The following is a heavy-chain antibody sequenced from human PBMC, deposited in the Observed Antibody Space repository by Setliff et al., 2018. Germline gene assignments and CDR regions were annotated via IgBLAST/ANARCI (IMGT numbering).Heavy chain of an antibody. CDR2: IHDSGNPT. J-gene: IGHJ4*02. V-gene: IGHV3-11*04. CDR1: GFTFSNYY. D-gene: IGHD3-16*01. Sequence: KPGGSLRLSCAASGFTFSNYYMTWIRQAPGKGLEWISYIHDSGNPTYYADSVKGRFTVSRDNAKNTLYLQMNSLRPDDTAVYYCARTTGYRLEGDFDYWGQGTLVTVSS. CDR3: ARTTGYRLEGDFDY.